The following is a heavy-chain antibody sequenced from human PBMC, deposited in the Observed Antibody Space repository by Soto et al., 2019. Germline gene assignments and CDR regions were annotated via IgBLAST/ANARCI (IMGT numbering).Heavy chain of an antibody. CDR3: ARRATYYYDSSGYLYWYFDL. V-gene: IGHV4-39*01. Sequence: ETLSLTCTVSGGSISSSSYYWGWIRQPPGKGLEWIGSIYYSGSTYYNPSLKGRVTISVDTSKNQFSLKLSSVTAADTAVYYCARRATYYYDSSGYLYWYFDLWGRGTLVTVSS. CDR2: IYYSGST. D-gene: IGHD3-22*01. J-gene: IGHJ2*01. CDR1: GGSISSSSYY.